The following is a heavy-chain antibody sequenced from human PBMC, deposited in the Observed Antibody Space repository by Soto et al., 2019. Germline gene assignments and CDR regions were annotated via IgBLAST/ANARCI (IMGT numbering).Heavy chain of an antibody. Sequence: PSETLSLTCAVYGGSFSAYYWSWIRQPPGKGLEWIGEIDHSGSTNYNPSLESRVTISVDTSKNQFSLKVSSVTAADTAVYHCARNGRAIFYGMDVWGQGTKVTVSS. D-gene: IGHD2-15*01. J-gene: IGHJ6*02. V-gene: IGHV4-34*01. CDR1: GGSFSAYY. CDR3: ARNGRAIFYGMDV. CDR2: IDHSGST.